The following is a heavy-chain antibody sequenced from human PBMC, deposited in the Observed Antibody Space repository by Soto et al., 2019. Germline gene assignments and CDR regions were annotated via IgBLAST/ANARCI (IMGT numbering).Heavy chain of an antibody. J-gene: IGHJ4*02. CDR3: VKESRSGGSW. CDR1: GFTFSDSW. CDR2: INRDGTMT. Sequence: EVQLVESGGCLVQPGGSLRLSCVASGFTFSDSWMTWVRQVPGKGLEWVANINRDGTMTNYVDSMGGRFAISRDNPRSSVYLHMTNLRTEDTAIYHCVKESRSGGSWWGQGTLVTVSS. V-gene: IGHV3-7*01. D-gene: IGHD2-15*01.